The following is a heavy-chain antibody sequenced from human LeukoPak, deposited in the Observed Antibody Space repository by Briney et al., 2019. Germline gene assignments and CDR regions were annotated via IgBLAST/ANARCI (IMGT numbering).Heavy chain of an antibody. CDR2: IYYSGST. V-gene: IGHV4-39*01. CDR1: GGSISSSSYY. J-gene: IGHJ6*03. Sequence: SETLSLTCTVSGGSISSSSYYWGWIRQPPGKGLEWIGSIYYSGSTYYNPSLKSRVTISVDTPKNQFSLKLSSVTAADTAVYYCAGDVLRYFDWPDYYMDVWGKGTTVTVSS. D-gene: IGHD3-9*01. CDR3: AGDVLRYFDWPDYYMDV.